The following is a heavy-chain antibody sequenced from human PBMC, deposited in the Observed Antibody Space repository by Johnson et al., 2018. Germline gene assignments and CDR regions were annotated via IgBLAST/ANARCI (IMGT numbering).Heavy chain of an antibody. J-gene: IGHJ1*01. CDR3: AREVHYGVYPLAEYFQH. V-gene: IGHV3-30-3*01. CDR2: ISYDGSKK. Sequence: QVQLVESGGGVVQPGRSLRLSCAASGFTFSSYAMHWVRQAPGKGLEWVAVISYDGSKKYYADSGKGRFTISRANSKNTLYLQMTSLRAEDTAVYYCAREVHYGVYPLAEYFQHWGQGTLVTVSP. CDR1: GFTFSSYA. D-gene: IGHD4-17*01.